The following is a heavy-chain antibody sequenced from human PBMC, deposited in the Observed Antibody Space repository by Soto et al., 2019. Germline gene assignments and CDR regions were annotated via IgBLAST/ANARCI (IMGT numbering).Heavy chain of an antibody. CDR2: ISGSGGST. CDR3: AKATPSAILTGYYDEAFDY. J-gene: IGHJ4*02. D-gene: IGHD3-9*01. V-gene: IGHV3-23*01. CDR1: GFTFSSYA. Sequence: EVQLLESGGGLVQPGGSLRLSCAASGFTFSSYAMSWVRQAPGKGLEWVSAISGSGGSTYYADSVKGRFTISRDNSKNTLYLQMNSLRAEDTAVYYCAKATPSAILTGYYDEAFDYWGQGTLVTVSS.